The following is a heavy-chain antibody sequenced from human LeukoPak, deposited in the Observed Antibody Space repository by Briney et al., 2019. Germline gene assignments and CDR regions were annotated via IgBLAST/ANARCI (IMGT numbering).Heavy chain of an antibody. J-gene: IGHJ5*02. D-gene: IGHD2-2*02. Sequence: PSETLSLTCSVSGYSISSGYFWGWIRQSPGQGLEWIASIYESGKTYYNPSLKSRATISVDTSKNHFSLRLTSVTAADTAIYFCARDHGSAAINVPNWFDPWGQGTLVTVSS. CDR1: GYSISSGYF. V-gene: IGHV4-38-2*02. CDR2: IYESGKT. CDR3: ARDHGSAAINVPNWFDP.